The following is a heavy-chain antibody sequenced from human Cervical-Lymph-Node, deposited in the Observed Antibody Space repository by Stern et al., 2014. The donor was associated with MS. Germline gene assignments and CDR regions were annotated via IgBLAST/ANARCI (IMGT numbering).Heavy chain of an antibody. V-gene: IGHV3-20*01. CDR2: INYNCGST. Sequence: EVQLEESGGGVVRPGGSLRLSCAASGFIFDDYGMSWVRQVPGKGPAWVSAINYNCGSTDYAASVKGRFTISRDNAKKSLYLRMNSLRVEDTAVYHCARAFCTGGVCYSFPFYGMDVWGQGTTVTVSS. CDR3: ARAFCTGGVCYSFPFYGMDV. D-gene: IGHD2-8*02. J-gene: IGHJ6*02. CDR1: GFIFDDYG.